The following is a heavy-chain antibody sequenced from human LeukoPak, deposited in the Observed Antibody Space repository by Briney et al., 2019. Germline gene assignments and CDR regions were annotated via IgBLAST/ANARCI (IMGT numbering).Heavy chain of an antibody. CDR3: ARDLSSSWGGMDV. CDR2: IYSGGTT. V-gene: IGHV3-53*01. D-gene: IGHD6-13*01. J-gene: IGHJ6*04. Sequence: PGGSLRLSCAASGFTVSSNYMSWVRQAPGKGLEWVSVIYSGGTTYYADSVKGRFTISRDNSKNTLYLQMNSLRAEDTAVYYCARDLSSSWGGMDVWGKGTTVTVSS. CDR1: GFTVSSNY.